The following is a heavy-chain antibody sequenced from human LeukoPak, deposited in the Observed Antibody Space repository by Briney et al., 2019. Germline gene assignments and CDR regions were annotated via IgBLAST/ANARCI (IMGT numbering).Heavy chain of an antibody. V-gene: IGHV3-21*01. CDR2: ISSSSSYI. D-gene: IGHD6-13*01. CDR1: GFTFSSYS. J-gene: IGHJ3*02. Sequence: PGGSLRLSCAASGFTFSSYSMNWVRQAPGKGLEWVSSISSSSSYIYYADSVTGRFTISRDNAKNSLYLQMNSLRAEDTAVYYCARVGVNMAAAGHAFDIWGQGTMVTVSS. CDR3: ARVGVNMAAAGHAFDI.